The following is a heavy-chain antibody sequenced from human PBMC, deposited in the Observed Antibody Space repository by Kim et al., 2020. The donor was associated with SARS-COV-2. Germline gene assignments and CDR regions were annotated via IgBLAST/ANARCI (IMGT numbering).Heavy chain of an antibody. V-gene: IGHV3-33*06. CDR3: ANFES. CDR2: SDGSNK. Sequence: SDGSNKNYADSVVGRFTISRDNSKNMLFLQMNSLRAEDTAVYYCANFESWGQGTLVTVSS. J-gene: IGHJ4*02.